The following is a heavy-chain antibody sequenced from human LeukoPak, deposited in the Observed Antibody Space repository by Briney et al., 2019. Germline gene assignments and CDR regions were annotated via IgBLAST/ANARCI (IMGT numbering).Heavy chain of an antibody. CDR1: GFIFSDYY. CDR2: ISSSSYT. J-gene: IGHJ4*02. Sequence: PGGSLRLSCAASGFIFSDYYMSWIRQAPGKGLEWVSYISSSSYTNYADSVKGRFTISRDNAKNSLYLQMNSLRAEDTAVYYCARAEVDTAMVTWFDYWGQGTLVTVSS. D-gene: IGHD5-18*01. CDR3: ARAEVDTAMVTWFDY. V-gene: IGHV3-11*06.